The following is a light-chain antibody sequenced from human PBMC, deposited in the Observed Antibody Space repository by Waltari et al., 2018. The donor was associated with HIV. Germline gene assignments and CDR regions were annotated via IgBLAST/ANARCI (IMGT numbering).Light chain of an antibody. Sequence: DVQMTQFPSTVSASVGDSVTLSWRASVGVSFRLAWYRQRPGEGPSLLIYDASRLETGIPSRFSGRQSGTNCTRTSSDLQPEDFATYFCQHAHSFPHTFGGGTRL. J-gene: IGKJ4*01. V-gene: IGKV1-12*01. CDR3: QHAHSFPHT. CDR1: VGVSFR. CDR2: DAS.